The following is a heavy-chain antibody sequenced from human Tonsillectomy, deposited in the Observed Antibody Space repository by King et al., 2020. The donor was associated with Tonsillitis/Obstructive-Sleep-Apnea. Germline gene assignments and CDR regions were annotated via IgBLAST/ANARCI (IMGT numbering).Heavy chain of an antibody. CDR2: INHSGST. CDR3: ARSGYPVDFDY. V-gene: IGHV4-34*01. J-gene: IGHJ4*02. D-gene: IGHD3-9*01. CDR1: GGSFSGYY. Sequence: VQLQQRGAGLLKPSETLSLICAVYGGSFSGYYWSWIRQPPGKGLEWIGEINHSGSTNYNPSLKSRVTISLDTSKNQFSLKLTSVTAADTAVYYCARSGYPVDFDYWGQGALVTVSS.